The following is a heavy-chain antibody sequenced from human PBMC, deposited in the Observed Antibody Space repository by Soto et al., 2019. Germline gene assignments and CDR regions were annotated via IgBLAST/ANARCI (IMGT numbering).Heavy chain of an antibody. V-gene: IGHV3-23*01. CDR2: IGGSGGGT. CDR1: GFTFSSYA. CDR3: AKGTANWNFGYFDY. D-gene: IGHD1-7*01. Sequence: GGSLRLSCAASGFTFSSYAMTWVRQTPGKGLGWVSVIGGSGGGTYYADSVKGRFTISRDNSKNTLYLQMNSLRAEDTAVYYCAKGTANWNFGYFDYWGQGTLVTVSS. J-gene: IGHJ4*02.